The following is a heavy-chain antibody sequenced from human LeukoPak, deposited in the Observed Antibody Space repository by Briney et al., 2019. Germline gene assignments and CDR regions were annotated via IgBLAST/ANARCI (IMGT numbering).Heavy chain of an antibody. Sequence: GASVKVSCKASGDTFTDYYMHWVRQAPGQGLEWMGIINPNGGSTSYAQKFQGRVTMTRDTSTGTVFMELSSLRSEDTAVYYCARDPRLSSGYSTGILWYFDLWGRGTLVTVSS. J-gene: IGHJ2*01. D-gene: IGHD3-22*01. CDR1: GDTFTDYY. CDR2: INPNGGST. CDR3: ARDPRLSSGYSTGILWYFDL. V-gene: IGHV1-46*01.